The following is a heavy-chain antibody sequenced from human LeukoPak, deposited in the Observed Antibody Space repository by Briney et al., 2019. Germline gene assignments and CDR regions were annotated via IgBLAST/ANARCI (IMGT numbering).Heavy chain of an antibody. J-gene: IGHJ5*02. CDR1: GFTFSSYA. V-gene: IGHV3-30-3*01. CDR2: ISYDGSNK. CDR3: ARDSAQVVVVPAGTLDP. D-gene: IGHD2-2*01. Sequence: GGSLRLSCAASGFTFSSYAMHWVRQAPGKGLEWVAVISYDGSNKYYADSVKGRFTISRDNSKNTLYLQINSLRAEDTAVYYCARDSAQVVVVPAGTLDPWGQGTLVTVSS.